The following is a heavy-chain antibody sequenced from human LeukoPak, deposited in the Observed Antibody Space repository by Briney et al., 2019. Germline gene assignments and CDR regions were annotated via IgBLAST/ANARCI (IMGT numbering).Heavy chain of an antibody. D-gene: IGHD5-18*01. J-gene: IGHJ4*02. CDR2: INPGTGGT. Sequence: ASVKVSCKASGYTFTGYFVHWVRQAPGQGLEWMGWINPGTGGTTSAQQFQGRVTMTRDTSISTAYMELSRLGSDDTAVYYCARDPALRGYTYGPARGLDYWGQGTLVTVSS. CDR3: ARDPALRGYTYGPARGLDY. CDR1: GYTFTGYF. V-gene: IGHV1-2*02.